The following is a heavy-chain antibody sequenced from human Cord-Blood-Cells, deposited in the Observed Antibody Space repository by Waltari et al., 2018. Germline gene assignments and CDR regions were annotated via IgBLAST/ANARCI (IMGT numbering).Heavy chain of an antibody. J-gene: IGHJ5*02. CDR1: GFTFSSYG. CDR3: AGSSGWYNWFDP. CDR2: IWYDGSNK. D-gene: IGHD6-19*01. V-gene: IGHV3-33*01. Sequence: QVQLVESGGGVVQPGRSLRLSCAASGFTFSSYGMHWVRRAPGKGLEWVAVIWYDGSNKYYADSVKGRFTISRDNSKNTLYLQMNSLRAEDTAVYYCAGSSGWYNWFDPWGQGTLVTVSS.